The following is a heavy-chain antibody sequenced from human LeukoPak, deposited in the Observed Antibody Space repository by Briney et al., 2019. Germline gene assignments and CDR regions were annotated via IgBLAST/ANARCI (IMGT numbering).Heavy chain of an antibody. CDR1: GGSISSSSYY. CDR2: IYYSGST. J-gene: IGHJ4*02. CDR3: ASHTKYSSSGVDY. Sequence: ETLSLTCTVSGGSISSSSYYWGWVRQPPGKGLEWIGSIYYSGSTYYNPSLKSRVTISVDTSQNQFSLKLSSVTAADTAVYYCASHTKYSSSGVDYWGQGTLVTVSS. V-gene: IGHV4-39*01. D-gene: IGHD6-13*01.